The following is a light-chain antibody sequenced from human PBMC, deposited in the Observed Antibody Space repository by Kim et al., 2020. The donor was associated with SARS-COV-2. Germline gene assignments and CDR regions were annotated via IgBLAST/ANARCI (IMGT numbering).Light chain of an antibody. J-gene: IGKJ2*02. CDR2: GAS. V-gene: IGKV1-12*01. Sequence: FASVGDIVTITCRASQDISNWLAWYQKKPGKAPELLIYGASNLYSGVPSRFSGSGSGTDFTLTISNLQPEDFATYYCQPTNDFPRTFGQGTKLEI. CDR1: QDISNW. CDR3: QPTNDFPRT.